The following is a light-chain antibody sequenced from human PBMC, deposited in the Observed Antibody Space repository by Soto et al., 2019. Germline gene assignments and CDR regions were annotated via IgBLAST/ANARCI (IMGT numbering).Light chain of an antibody. J-gene: IGLJ2*01. CDR1: GSNIGAGYA. V-gene: IGLV1-40*01. CDR3: QSYDNSLSADVV. Sequence: QAVLTQPPSVSGAPGQRVTISCTGSGSNIGAGYAVHWYQQLPGTAPKLLIYGNSNRPSGVPDRFSGSKSGTSASLAITGLQAEDEAGYYCQSYDNSLSADVVFGGGTKLTVL. CDR2: GNS.